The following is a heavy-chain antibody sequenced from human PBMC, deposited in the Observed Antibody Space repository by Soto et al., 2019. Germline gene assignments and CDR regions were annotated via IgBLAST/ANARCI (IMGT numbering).Heavy chain of an antibody. D-gene: IGHD1-26*01. CDR2: IYYSGST. J-gene: IGHJ5*02. Sequence: PSETLSLTCTVSGGSISSGGYYWSWIRQHPGKGLEWIGYIYYSGSTYYNPSLKSRVTISVDTSKNQFSLKLSSVTAADTAVYYCARDPGRSGSYYRNWFDPWGQGTLVTVSS. CDR1: GGSISSGGYY. V-gene: IGHV4-31*03. CDR3: ARDPGRSGSYYRNWFDP.